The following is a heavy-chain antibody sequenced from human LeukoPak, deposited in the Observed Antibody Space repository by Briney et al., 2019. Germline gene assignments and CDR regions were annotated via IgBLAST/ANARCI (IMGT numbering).Heavy chain of an antibody. CDR2: INPNSGGT. V-gene: IGHV1-2*02. CDR3: ARVGYCSGGSCYPAFDY. CDR1: GYTFTGYY. J-gene: IGHJ4*02. D-gene: IGHD2-15*01. Sequence: ASVKVSCKASGYTFTGYYMHWVRQAPGQGLEWMGWINPNSGGTNYAQKFQGRVTMTRDTSISTAYMELSRLRSDDTAVYYCARVGYCSGGSCYPAFDYWGQGTLVTVSS.